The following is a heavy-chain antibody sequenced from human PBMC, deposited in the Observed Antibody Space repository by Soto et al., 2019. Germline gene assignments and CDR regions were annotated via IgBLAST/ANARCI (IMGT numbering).Heavy chain of an antibody. D-gene: IGHD6-19*01. Sequence: QVQLVXXXXEVXXPGASVKVSXXASGYXXTXXXXXXXRQAPGQGLEWMGWISAYNGNTNYAQKLQGRVTMTTDTSTSTAYXXXRSLRSDDTAVYYCARTGDSVAGSFDYWGQGTLVTVSS. V-gene: IGHV1-18*01. CDR2: ISAYNGNT. J-gene: IGHJ4*02. CDR3: ARTGDSVAGSFDY. CDR1: GYXXTXXX.